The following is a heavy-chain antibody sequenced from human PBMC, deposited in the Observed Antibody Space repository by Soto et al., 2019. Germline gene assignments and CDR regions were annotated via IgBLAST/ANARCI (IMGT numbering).Heavy chain of an antibody. Sequence: ASVKVSCKASGYTFTSYYMHWVRQAPGQGLEWMGIINPSGGSTSYAQKFQGRVTMTRDTSTSTVYMELSSLRSEDTAVYYCASTPVHPESDYYYYYMDVWGKGTTVTVSS. CDR3: ASTPVHPESDYYYYYMDV. V-gene: IGHV1-46*03. J-gene: IGHJ6*03. CDR2: INPSGGST. CDR1: GYTFTSYY.